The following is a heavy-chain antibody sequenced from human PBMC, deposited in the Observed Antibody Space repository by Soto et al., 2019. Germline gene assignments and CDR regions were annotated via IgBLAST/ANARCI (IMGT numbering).Heavy chain of an antibody. Sequence: SETLSLTCAVYGGSVNGYYWNWIRQPPGKGLEWIGEINHTGGTHYNPSLKSRVTVSVDTSKNQFSLRLSSVTAADTAIYYCAARITVFGLLIPPFDPWGQGTQVTVSS. CDR3: AARITVFGLLIPPFDP. D-gene: IGHD3-3*01. V-gene: IGHV4-34*01. CDR2: INHTGGT. CDR1: GGSVNGYY. J-gene: IGHJ5*02.